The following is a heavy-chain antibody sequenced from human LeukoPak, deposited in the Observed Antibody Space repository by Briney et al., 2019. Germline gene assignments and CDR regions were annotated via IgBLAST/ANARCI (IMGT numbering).Heavy chain of an antibody. CDR1: GASISSHF. CDR2: IYYSGRT. J-gene: IGHJ3*01. CDR3: ARDPERGDGYGFDL. V-gene: IGHV4-59*11. D-gene: IGHD1-1*01. Sequence: SETLSLSCTVSGASISSHFWNWIRQSPGKGLEWIRYIYYSGRTNYNPSLKSRVTISVDTSKTQFSLKLYSVTAADTAVYYCARDPERGDGYGFDLWGQGKMVTVSS.